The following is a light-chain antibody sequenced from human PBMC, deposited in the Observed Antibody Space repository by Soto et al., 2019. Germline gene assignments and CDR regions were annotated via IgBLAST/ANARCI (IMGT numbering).Light chain of an antibody. CDR3: QQYNSYSPET. J-gene: IGKJ1*01. CDR1: QSISSW. CDR2: DAS. Sequence: DIQMTQSPSTLSASVGDRVTITCRASQSISSWLAWNQQKPGKAPKLLIYDASSLESGVPSRFSGRGSGTEFTLTISSLQPDDFATYYCQQYNSYSPETFGQGTKVEIK. V-gene: IGKV1-5*01.